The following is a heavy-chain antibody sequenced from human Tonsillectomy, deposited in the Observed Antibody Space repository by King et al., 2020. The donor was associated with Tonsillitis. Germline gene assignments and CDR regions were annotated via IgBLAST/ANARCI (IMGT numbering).Heavy chain of an antibody. CDR2: FSSSGSTI. CDR3: ARSQGVVIFYWYFDL. V-gene: IGHV3-48*03. D-gene: IGHD3-3*01. CDR1: GFTFSSYE. J-gene: IGHJ2*01. Sequence: VQLVESGGGLVQPGGSLNLSCAASGFTFSSYEMNWVRQAPGKGLEWVSYFSSSGSTIYYADSVKGRFTISRANAKNSLYLQMNSLRAEDTAIYYCARSQGVVIFYWYFDLWGRGTLVTVSS.